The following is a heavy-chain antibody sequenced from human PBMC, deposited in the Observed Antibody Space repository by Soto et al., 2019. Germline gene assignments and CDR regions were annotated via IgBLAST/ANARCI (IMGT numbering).Heavy chain of an antibody. CDR2: ISSSSTI. V-gene: IGHV3-48*02. D-gene: IGHD3-3*01. CDR3: ARDLISLDFWSDTPQEMDV. J-gene: IGHJ6*02. CDR1: GFTFSSYS. Sequence: QLGGSLRLSCAASGFTFSSYSMNWVRQAPGKGLEWVSYISSSSTIYYADSVKGRFTISRDNAKNSLYLQMNSLRDEDTAVYYCARDLISLDFWSDTPQEMDVWGQGTTVTVSS.